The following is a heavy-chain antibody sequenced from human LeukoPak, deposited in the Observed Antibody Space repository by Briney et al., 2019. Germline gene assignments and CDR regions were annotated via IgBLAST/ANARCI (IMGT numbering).Heavy chain of an antibody. J-gene: IGHJ3*02. V-gene: IGHV4-39*01. D-gene: IGHD3-16*01. CDR2: IYYSGST. CDR3: ASYIMNAFDI. Sequence: PSETLSLTCTVSGGSISSSSYYWGWIRQPPGKGLEWIGSIYYSGSTYYNPSLKSRFTISVDTSKNQFSLKLSSVTAADTAVYYCASYIMNAFDIWGQGTMVTVSS. CDR1: GGSISSSSYY.